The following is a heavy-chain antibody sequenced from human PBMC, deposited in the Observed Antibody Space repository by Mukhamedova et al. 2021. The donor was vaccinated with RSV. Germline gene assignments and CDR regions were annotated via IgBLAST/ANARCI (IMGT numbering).Heavy chain of an antibody. D-gene: IGHD3-10*01. CDR3: AARSGTYPYYFDY. V-gene: IGHV1-18*01. Sequence: EYMGWISTYNGKTNYAQKLQGRVTMTTDTSTSTAYMELRSLRSDDTAVYYCAARSGTYPYYFDYWGQGTLATVSS. J-gene: IGHJ4*02. CDR2: ISTYNGKT.